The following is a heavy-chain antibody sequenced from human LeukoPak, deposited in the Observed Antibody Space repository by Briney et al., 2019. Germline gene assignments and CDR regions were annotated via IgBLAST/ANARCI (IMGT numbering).Heavy chain of an antibody. V-gene: IGHV1-18*01. J-gene: IGHJ6*03. CDR1: GGTFSSYA. Sequence: ASVKVSCKASGGTFSSYAISWVRQAPGQGLEWMGWISAYNGNTNYAQKLQGRVTMTTDTSTSTAYMELRSLRSDDTAVYYCALAHSYYYYYCMDVWGKGTTVTVSS. D-gene: IGHD3-3*02. CDR2: ISAYNGNT. CDR3: ALAHSYYYYYCMDV.